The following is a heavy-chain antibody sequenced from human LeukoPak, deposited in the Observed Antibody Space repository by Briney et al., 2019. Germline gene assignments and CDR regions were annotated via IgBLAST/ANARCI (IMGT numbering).Heavy chain of an antibody. J-gene: IGHJ4*02. CDR1: GGSISSSSYY. CDR3: ARGRVRGVIIYSPFDY. Sequence: SETLSLTCTVSGGSISSSSYYWGWIRQPPGKGLEWIGSIYYSGSTYYNPSLKSRVTISVDTSKNQFSLKLSSVTAADTAVYYCARGRVRGVIIYSPFDYWGQGTLVTVSS. V-gene: IGHV4-39*07. CDR2: IYYSGST. D-gene: IGHD3-10*01.